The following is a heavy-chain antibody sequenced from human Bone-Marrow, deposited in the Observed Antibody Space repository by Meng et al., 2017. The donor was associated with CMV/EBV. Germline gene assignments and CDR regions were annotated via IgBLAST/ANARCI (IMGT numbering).Heavy chain of an antibody. CDR3: ARGSGVVVPAAIDY. V-gene: IGHV4-59*01. D-gene: IGHD2-2*01. Sequence: SETPSLTCTVSGGSISSYYWSWIRQPPGKGLEWIGYIYYSGSTNYNPSLKSRVTISVDTSKNQFSLKLSSVTAADTAVYYCARGSGVVVPAAIDYWGQGTLVTVSS. J-gene: IGHJ4*02. CDR2: IYYSGST. CDR1: GGSISSYY.